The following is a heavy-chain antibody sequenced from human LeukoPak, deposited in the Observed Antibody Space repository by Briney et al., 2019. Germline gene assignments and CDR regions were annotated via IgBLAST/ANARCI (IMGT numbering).Heavy chain of an antibody. V-gene: IGHV4-59*08. CDR1: GGSINNYY. CDR3: ARLHPARRYTGSSLDY. D-gene: IGHD1-26*01. J-gene: IGHJ4*02. Sequence: SETLSLTCTVSGGSINNYYWSWIRQPPGKGLEYIVYIYFSGSTNYHPSLRSRVTISVDMSKNQFSLRLSSATAADTAVYYCARLHPARRYTGSSLDYWGRGTLVTVSS. CDR2: IYFSGST.